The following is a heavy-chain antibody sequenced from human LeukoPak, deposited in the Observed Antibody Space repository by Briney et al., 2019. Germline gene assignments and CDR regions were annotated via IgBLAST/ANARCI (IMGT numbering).Heavy chain of an antibody. CDR3: AKGRSGSYEQAGFDI. CDR1: GFTFNDYA. Sequence: GGSLRLSCAASGFTFNDYAMHWVRQAPGKGLEWVSGISWNSGSIGYADSVKGRFTISRDKAKNSLYLQMNSLRVEDMALYYCAKGRSGSYEQAGFDIWGQGTMVTVSS. V-gene: IGHV3-9*03. J-gene: IGHJ3*02. CDR2: ISWNSGSI. D-gene: IGHD1-26*01.